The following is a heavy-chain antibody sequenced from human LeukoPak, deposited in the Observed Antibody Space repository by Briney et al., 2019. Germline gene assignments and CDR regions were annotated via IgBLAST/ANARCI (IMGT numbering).Heavy chain of an antibody. D-gene: IGHD5-18*01. CDR1: GYSISSGYY. CDR3: ARKELWPPRLDY. Sequence: SETLSLTCTVSGYSISSGYYWSWIRQPPGKGLEWIGEINHSGSTNYNPSLKSRVTISVDTSKNQFSLKLSSVTAADTAVYYCARKELWPPRLDYWGQGTLVTVSS. CDR2: INHSGST. J-gene: IGHJ4*02. V-gene: IGHV4-38-2*02.